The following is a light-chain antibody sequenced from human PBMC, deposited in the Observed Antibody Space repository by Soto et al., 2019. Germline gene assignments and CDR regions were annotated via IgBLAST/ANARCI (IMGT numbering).Light chain of an antibody. CDR1: QSVSSY. Sequence: IVLTQSPGTLSLSPGERATISCRASQSVSSYLAWYQQKPGQAPSLLMYGASIRATGVPDRFSGSGSGTDFTLTISRLEPEDFAVYYCHHYQTFGQGTKVDIK. CDR2: GAS. J-gene: IGKJ1*01. V-gene: IGKV3-20*01. CDR3: HHYQT.